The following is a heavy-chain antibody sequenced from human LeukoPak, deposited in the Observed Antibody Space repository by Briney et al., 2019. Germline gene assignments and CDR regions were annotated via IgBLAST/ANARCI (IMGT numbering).Heavy chain of an antibody. CDR3: ARGGYYGSGNDFRFDP. J-gene: IGHJ5*02. Sequence: PSETLSLTCTVSGGSISSYYWSWIRQPPGKGLEWIGYIYYSGSTNYNPSLKSRVTISVDTSKNQFSLKLTSVTAADMAVYFCARGGYYGSGNDFRFDPWGQGTLVTVSS. CDR1: GGSISSYY. D-gene: IGHD3-10*01. CDR2: IYYSGST. V-gene: IGHV4-59*01.